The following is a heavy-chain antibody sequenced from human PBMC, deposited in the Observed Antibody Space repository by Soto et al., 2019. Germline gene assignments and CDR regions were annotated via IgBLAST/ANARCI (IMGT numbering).Heavy chain of an antibody. J-gene: IGHJ6*02. V-gene: IGHV1-18*04. CDR2: ISAYNGNT. CDR1: GYTFTSYG. CDR3: ARELYYDFWSGYPGPLGMDV. D-gene: IGHD3-3*01. Sequence: ASVKVSCKASGYTFTSYGISCVRQAPGQVLEWMGWISAYNGNTNYAQKLQGRVTMTTDTSTSTAYMELRSLRSDDTAVYYCARELYYDFWSGYPGPLGMDVWGQGTTVTVS.